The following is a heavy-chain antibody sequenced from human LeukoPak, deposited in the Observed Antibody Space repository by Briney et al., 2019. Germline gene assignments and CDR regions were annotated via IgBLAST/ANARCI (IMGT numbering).Heavy chain of an antibody. V-gene: IGHV3-48*03. D-gene: IGHD1-1*01. CDR2: ISSSGSTM. J-gene: IGHJ4*02. Sequence: GGSLRLSCAASGFTFSSHEMNWVRQAPGKGLEWVSYISSSGSTMYYADSVKGRFTVSRDNAKNSLYLQMNSLRAEDTAVYYCARELHNYNNWGQGTLVTVSS. CDR3: ARELHNYNN. CDR1: GFTFSSHE.